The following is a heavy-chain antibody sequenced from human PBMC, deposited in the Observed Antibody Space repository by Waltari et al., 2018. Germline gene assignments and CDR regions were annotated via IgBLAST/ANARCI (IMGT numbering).Heavy chain of an antibody. Sequence: EVQLVESGGGLVQPGGSLRLSCAASGFTFSSYSMNWVRQAPGKGLELFAYISSSSSTIYYADSVKGRFTISRDNAKNSLYLQMNSLRAEDTAVYYCARGLIGFTAFDIWGQGTMVTVSS. CDR2: ISSSSSTI. J-gene: IGHJ3*02. D-gene: IGHD3-16*02. V-gene: IGHV3-48*04. CDR3: ARGLIGFTAFDI. CDR1: GFTFSSYS.